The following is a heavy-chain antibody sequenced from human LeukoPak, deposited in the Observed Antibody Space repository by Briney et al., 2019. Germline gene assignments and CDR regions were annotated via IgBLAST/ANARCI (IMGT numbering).Heavy chain of an antibody. CDR3: ARDFDSRGYYFDY. D-gene: IGHD3-22*01. CDR2: IYYSGST. Sequence: SETLSLTCTVSGGSIISYYWSWIRQPPGKGLEWIGSIYYSGSTYYNPSLKSRVTISVDTSTNQFSLKLSSVTAADTAVYYCARDFDSRGYYFDYWGQGTLVTVSS. V-gene: IGHV4-59*12. CDR1: GGSIISYY. J-gene: IGHJ4*02.